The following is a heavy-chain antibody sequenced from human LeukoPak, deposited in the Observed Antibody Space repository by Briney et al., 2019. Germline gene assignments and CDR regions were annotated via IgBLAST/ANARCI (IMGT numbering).Heavy chain of an antibody. CDR3: ARSPLVATIFLASQSPYYFDY. CDR1: GGSISSGGYS. J-gene: IGHJ4*02. D-gene: IGHD5-12*01. V-gene: IGHV4-30-2*01. Sequence: SQTLSLTCAVSGGSISSGGYSWSWIRQPPGKGLEWIGYIYHSGSTYYNPSLKSRVTISVDRSKNQFSLKLSSVTAADTAVYYCARSPLVATIFLASQSPYYFDYWGQGTLVTVSS. CDR2: IYHSGST.